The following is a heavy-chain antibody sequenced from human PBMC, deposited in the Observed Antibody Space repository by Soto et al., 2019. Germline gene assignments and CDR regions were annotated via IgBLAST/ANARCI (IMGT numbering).Heavy chain of an antibody. Sequence: GGSLRLSCAASGFTFSSYWMSWVRQAPGKGLEWVANIKQDGSEKYYVDSVKGRFTISRDNAKNSLYLQMNSLRAEDTAVYYCARVCRENYDFWSGYPSYWYFDLWGRGTLVTVSS. CDR3: ARVCRENYDFWSGYPSYWYFDL. CDR1: GFTFSSYW. CDR2: IKQDGSEK. J-gene: IGHJ2*01. D-gene: IGHD3-3*01. V-gene: IGHV3-7*01.